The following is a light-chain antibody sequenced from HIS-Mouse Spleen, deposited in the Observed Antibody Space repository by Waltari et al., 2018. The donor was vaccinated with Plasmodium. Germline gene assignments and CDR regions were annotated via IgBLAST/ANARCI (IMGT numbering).Light chain of an antibody. CDR3: SSYTSSSTLYVV. V-gene: IGLV2-14*01. CDR2: EVR. Sequence: QSALTQPASVSGSPGQSITISCPGTISAVGCYNHLSWSQQHPGQAPKLMIYEVRNRPSVVSNRFSGSKSGNTASLTISGLQAEDEADYYCSSYTSSSTLYVVFGGGTKLTVL. CDR1: ISAVGCYNH. J-gene: IGLJ2*01.